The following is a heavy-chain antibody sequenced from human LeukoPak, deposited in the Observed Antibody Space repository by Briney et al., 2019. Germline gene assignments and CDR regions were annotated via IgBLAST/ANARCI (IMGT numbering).Heavy chain of an antibody. CDR2: ISGIGISI. CDR3: AKDMHGYDRPVDY. Sequence: PGASLRLSCAASGFTFSILAMNWSRKAPGRGRGWAPSISGIGISIYYADSVKGRFTISRDNSKNMVYLQMNSLIAEDTAVYYCAKDMHGYDRPVDYWGRGTLVTVSS. D-gene: IGHD5-24*01. J-gene: IGHJ4*02. V-gene: IGHV3-23*01. CDR1: GFTFSILA.